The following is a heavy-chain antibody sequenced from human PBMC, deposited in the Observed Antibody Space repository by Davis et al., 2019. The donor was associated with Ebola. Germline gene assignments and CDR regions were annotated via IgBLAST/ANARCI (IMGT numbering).Heavy chain of an antibody. J-gene: IGHJ4*02. CDR3: AKTRGYRLYYFEY. CDR1: GFSFNTYA. Sequence: GESLKISCAASGFSFNTYAMSWVRQAPGKALEWVSLISGNGYGTEYGDSVKGRFTISRDNSKNFLYLQVNDLRPEDTALYFCAKTRGYRLYYFEYWGQGTLVTVSS. V-gene: IGHV3-43*02. CDR2: ISGNGYGT. D-gene: IGHD5-18*01.